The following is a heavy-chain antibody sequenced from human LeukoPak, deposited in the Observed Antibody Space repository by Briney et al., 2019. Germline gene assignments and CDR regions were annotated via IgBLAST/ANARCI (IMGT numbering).Heavy chain of an antibody. CDR1: GFTFSIAW. D-gene: IGHD5-18*01. Sequence: GGSLRLSCAASGFTFSIAWMTWVRQAPGKGLEWVGRIKSKTDGGTTDYAAPVKGRFTISRDDSKNTLYLQMNSLKTEDTAVYYYTTDLGYSYGYLDYWGQGTLVTVSS. CDR3: TTDLGYSYGYLDY. CDR2: IKSKTDGGTT. J-gene: IGHJ4*02. V-gene: IGHV3-15*01.